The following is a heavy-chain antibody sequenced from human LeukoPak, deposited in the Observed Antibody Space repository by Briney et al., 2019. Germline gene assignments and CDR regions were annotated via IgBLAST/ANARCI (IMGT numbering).Heavy chain of an antibody. J-gene: IGHJ4*02. CDR3: ARWLRDYYDSSGYYFDY. D-gene: IGHD3-22*01. V-gene: IGHV4-59*12. CDR1: GGSFSGYY. CDR2: IYYSGST. Sequence: SETLSLTCTVSGGSFSGYYWSWIRQTPGKGLEWIGSIYYSGSTYYNPSLKSRVTISVDTSKNQFSLKLSSVTAADTAVYYCARWLRDYYDSSGYYFDYWGQGTLVTVSS.